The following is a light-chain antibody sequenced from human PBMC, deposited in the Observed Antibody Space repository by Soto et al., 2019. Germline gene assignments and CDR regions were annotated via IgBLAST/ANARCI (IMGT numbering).Light chain of an antibody. CDR3: QQYGISLWT. Sequence: EIVLTQSPGTLSLSPGERATLSCRASQSVSSSYLAWYQQKPGQAPRLLIYGASSRATGIPDRCSGSGSGTDFTLNISRLEPADFAVYYCQQYGISLWTFGQGTKVEIK. V-gene: IGKV3-20*01. CDR2: GAS. CDR1: QSVSSSY. J-gene: IGKJ1*01.